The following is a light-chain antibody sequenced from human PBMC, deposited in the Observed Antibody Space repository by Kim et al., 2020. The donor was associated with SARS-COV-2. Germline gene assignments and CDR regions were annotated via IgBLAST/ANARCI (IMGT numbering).Light chain of an antibody. V-gene: IGLV1-47*01. CDR3: AAWDDSLSAVV. J-gene: IGLJ2*01. CDR1: SSNIGSNS. Sequence: QSVLTQPPSASGTPGQRVTISCSGSSSNIGSNSVYWYQHLPGTAPKLLIYRNNQRPSRVPDRFSGSKSVTSASLAISGLRSEDEADYYCAAWDDSLSAVVFGGGTQLTVL. CDR2: RNN.